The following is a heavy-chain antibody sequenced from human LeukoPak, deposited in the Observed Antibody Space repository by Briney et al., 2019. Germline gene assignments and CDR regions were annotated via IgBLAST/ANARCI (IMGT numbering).Heavy chain of an antibody. V-gene: IGHV4-34*01. J-gene: IGHJ4*02. Sequence: SETLSLTCAVYGGSFSGYYWSWIRQPPGKGLEWIGEINHSGSTNYNPSLKSRVTISVDTSKNQFSLKLSSVTAADTAVYYCARVGVLGVVSDSWGQGILVTVSS. CDR3: ARVGVLGVVSDS. CDR2: INHSGST. CDR1: GGSFSGYY. D-gene: IGHD3-3*01.